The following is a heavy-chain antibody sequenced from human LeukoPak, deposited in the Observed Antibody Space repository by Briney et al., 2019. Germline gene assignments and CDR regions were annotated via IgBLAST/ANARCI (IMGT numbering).Heavy chain of an antibody. V-gene: IGHV3-48*03. CDR1: GFSFSSYE. CDR3: AGGPQYGGSFAF. CDR2: ISNSGSVI. J-gene: IGHJ4*02. D-gene: IGHD1-26*01. Sequence: GGSLRLSCAASGFSFSSYELAWVRQAPGTGLEWVAYISNSGSVIKYGDAAKGRFTISRDNSKNSVYLQVNSLGADDTALYYCAGGPQYGGSFAFWGQGALVTVSS.